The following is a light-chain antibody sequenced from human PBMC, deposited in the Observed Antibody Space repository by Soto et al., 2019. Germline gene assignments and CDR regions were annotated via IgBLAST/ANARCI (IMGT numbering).Light chain of an antibody. J-gene: IGLJ3*02. CDR1: SSDVGSYNL. V-gene: IGLV2-23*01. CDR3: CSYTGRSTWV. Sequence: QSALSQPASVSGSPGQSITISCTGTSSDVGSYNLVSWYQQHPGKAPKLMIYEGSERPSAVSSRISGSKSGNTASLRISGLQAEDEADYYCCSYTGRSTWVFGGGTKVTVL. CDR2: EGS.